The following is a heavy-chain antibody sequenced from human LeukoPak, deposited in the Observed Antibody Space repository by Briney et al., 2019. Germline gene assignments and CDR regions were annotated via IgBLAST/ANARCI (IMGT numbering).Heavy chain of an antibody. V-gene: IGHV3-21*01. Sequence: PGGSLRLSCAASGFTFSSYWMSWVRQAPGKGLEWVSSISSSSSYTYYADSVKGRFTISRDNAKNSLYLQMNSLRAEDTAIYSCAREISANYYFDYWGQGILVTVSS. CDR3: AREISANYYFDY. D-gene: IGHD1-26*01. J-gene: IGHJ4*02. CDR1: GFTFSSYW. CDR2: ISSSSSYT.